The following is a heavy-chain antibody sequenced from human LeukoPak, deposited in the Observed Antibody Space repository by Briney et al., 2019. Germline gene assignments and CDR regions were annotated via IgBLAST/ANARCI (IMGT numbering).Heavy chain of an antibody. CDR2: IKQDGSEK. CDR1: GFTFSSYW. J-gene: IGHJ5*02. CDR3: ARGYYGSGSYLWT. D-gene: IGHD3-10*01. Sequence: GGSLRLSCAASGFTFSSYWMSWVRQAPGKGLEWVADIKQDGSEKYYVDSVKGRFTISRDNAKNSLYLQMNSLRAEDTAVYYCARGYYGSGSYLWTWGQGTLVTVSS. V-gene: IGHV3-7*01.